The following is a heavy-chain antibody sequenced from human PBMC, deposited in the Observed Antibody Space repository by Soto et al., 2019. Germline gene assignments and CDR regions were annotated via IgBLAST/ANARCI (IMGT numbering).Heavy chain of an antibody. V-gene: IGHV1-18*01. CDR1: GYTFTIYG. J-gene: IGHJ5*02. CDR3: AKTERFYDISEGWFDP. D-gene: IGHD3-9*01. CDR2: ISGYNGNT. Sequence: ASLKVFCQASGYTFTIYGITWVLQAPGQGLEWVGWISGYNGNTNYAQKLQGRVTMTTDTSTSTAYMELRSLRSDDTAMYYCAKTERFYDISEGWFDPWGQGTLVTVPS.